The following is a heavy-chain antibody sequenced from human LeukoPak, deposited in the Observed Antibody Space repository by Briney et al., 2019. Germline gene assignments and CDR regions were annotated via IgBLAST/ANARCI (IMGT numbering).Heavy chain of an antibody. V-gene: IGHV1-8*01. CDR2: VNPNSGNT. J-gene: IGHJ4*02. CDR3: AKNVRDTGTFDY. D-gene: IGHD5-18*01. CDR1: GYTFTTYD. Sequence: ASVTVSCKASGYTFTTYDINWVRQATGQGLEWMGWVNPNSGNTGYAQRFQGRVTMTRDTSISTAYMELNSLTSEDTAVYYCAKNVRDTGTFDYWGQGTLVTVSS.